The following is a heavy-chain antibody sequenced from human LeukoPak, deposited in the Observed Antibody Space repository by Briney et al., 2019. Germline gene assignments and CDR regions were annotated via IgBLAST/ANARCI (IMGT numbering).Heavy chain of an antibody. CDR3: ATTTIRLGY. Sequence: SETLSLTCAVYGGSFSGYYWSWIRQAPGKGLEWIGEINHRGSINYNPSLKSRVTISVDTSKNQFSLKLRSVTAADTAVYYCATTTIRLGYWGQGTLVTVSS. J-gene: IGHJ4*02. V-gene: IGHV4-34*01. CDR1: GGSFSGYY. D-gene: IGHD1-26*01. CDR2: INHRGSI.